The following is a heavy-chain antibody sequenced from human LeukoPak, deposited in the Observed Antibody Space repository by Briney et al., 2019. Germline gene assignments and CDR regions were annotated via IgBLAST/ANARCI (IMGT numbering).Heavy chain of an antibody. CDR3: AGDLKTYYYGSGSIEY. V-gene: IGHV3-66*01. Sequence: PGGSLRLSCAASGFTVSFNYMSWVRQAPGKGLEWVSVISSGGTTYYADSVKGRFTISRDNSKNTLFLQMNSLRAEDTAVYYCAGDLKTYYYGSGSIEYWGQGTLVTVSS. D-gene: IGHD3-10*01. CDR2: ISSGGTT. CDR1: GFTVSFNY. J-gene: IGHJ4*02.